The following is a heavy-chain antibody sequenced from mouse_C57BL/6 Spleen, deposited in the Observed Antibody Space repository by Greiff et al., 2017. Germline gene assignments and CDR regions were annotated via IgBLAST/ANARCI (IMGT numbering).Heavy chain of an antibody. V-gene: IGHV1-59*01. CDR2: IDPSDSYT. CDR3: AREAQDGAMDY. J-gene: IGHJ4*01. Sequence: QVQLQQPGAELVRPGTSVKLSCKASGYTFTSYWMPWVKQRPGQGLEWIGVIDPSDSYTNYNQKFKGKATLTVDTSSSPAYMQLSSLTSEDSAVYYCAREAQDGAMDYWGQGTSVTVSS. CDR1: GYTFTSYW.